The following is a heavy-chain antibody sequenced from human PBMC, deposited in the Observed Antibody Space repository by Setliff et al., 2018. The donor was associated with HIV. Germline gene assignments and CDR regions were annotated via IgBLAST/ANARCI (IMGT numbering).Heavy chain of an antibody. CDR1: GNTFSSYG. Sequence: ASVKVSCKASGNTFSSYGISWVRQAPGQGLEWMGRISAYNGNTDHAQRLQGRVTMTTDTSTSTAYMELRSLRSDDTAVYYCAGPRGDEAFDVWGQGTMVTVSS. J-gene: IGHJ3*01. CDR3: AGPRGDEAFDV. CDR2: ISAYNGNT. V-gene: IGHV1-18*01.